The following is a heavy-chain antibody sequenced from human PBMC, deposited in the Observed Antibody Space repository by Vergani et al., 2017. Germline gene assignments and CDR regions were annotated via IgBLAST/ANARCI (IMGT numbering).Heavy chain of an antibody. Sequence: QVRLEESGPGLVKPSETPSLTCPVSGYSIGSGFYWAWIRQSPGEGLQWLTSIHNRGKTYHNPSLKSRVSVSLDTSKNRFSLNLTSVTATDTAVYYCARSQGDYWYFDLWGPGSLVTVSS. CDR1: GYSIGSGFY. V-gene: IGHV4-38-2*01. CDR3: ARSQGDYWYFDL. J-gene: IGHJ2*01. CDR2: IHNRGKT. D-gene: IGHD2-21*01.